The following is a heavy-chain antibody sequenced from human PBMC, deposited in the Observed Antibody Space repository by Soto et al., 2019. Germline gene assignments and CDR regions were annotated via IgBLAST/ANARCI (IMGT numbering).Heavy chain of an antibody. V-gene: IGHV2-5*02. Sequence: QITLKESGPTLVKPTQTLTLTCTFSGFSLSTTGAGVGWVRQPPGKALEWLALIYWDDDKAYSPSLKSRLTITQDTSKNRVVLTLTNMDPVDTATYYCAHRRNYGDYDYWGQGTLVTVSS. CDR1: GFSLSTTGAG. CDR3: AHRRNYGDYDY. D-gene: IGHD4-17*01. J-gene: IGHJ4*02. CDR2: IYWDDDK.